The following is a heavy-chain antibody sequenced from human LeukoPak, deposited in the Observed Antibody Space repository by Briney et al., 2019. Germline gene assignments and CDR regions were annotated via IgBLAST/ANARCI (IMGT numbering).Heavy chain of an antibody. Sequence: ASVKVSCKASGYTFTSYGISWVRQAPGQGLEWMGGFDPEDGGTIYAQKFQGRVTMTEDTSTDTAYMELSSLRSEDTAVYYCAGVLQLIAVADTWPRPIDYWGQGTLVTVSS. CDR2: FDPEDGGT. CDR3: AGVLQLIAVADTWPRPIDY. CDR1: GYTFTSYG. D-gene: IGHD6-19*01. J-gene: IGHJ4*02. V-gene: IGHV1-24*01.